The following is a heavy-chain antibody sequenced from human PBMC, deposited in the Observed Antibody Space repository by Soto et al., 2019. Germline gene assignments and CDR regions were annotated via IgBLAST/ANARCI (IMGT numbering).Heavy chain of an antibody. Sequence: QVQLQESGPGLVKPSETLSLTCTVSGGSISSYYWSWIRQPPGKGLEWIGYIYYSGSTNYNPSLKSRGTISVDTSKNQFSLKLSSVTAADTAVYYCARGDYGDYGYGMDVWGQGTTVTVSS. D-gene: IGHD4-17*01. CDR3: ARGDYGDYGYGMDV. CDR2: IYYSGST. CDR1: GGSISSYY. J-gene: IGHJ6*02. V-gene: IGHV4-59*01.